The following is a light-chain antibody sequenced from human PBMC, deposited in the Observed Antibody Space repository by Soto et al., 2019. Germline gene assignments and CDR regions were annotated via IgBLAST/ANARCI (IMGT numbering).Light chain of an antibody. CDR1: QSIGRF. Sequence: DIKMTHSPSSLSASVGDRFTITCRASQSIGRFLNWHQQKPGKAPNVLINVASTLRSGVPSRFSGSGSGTDFNLTINSLQAEDFETYVCQHSFTTSLTFGGGTKVDIK. CDR3: QHSFTTSLT. V-gene: IGKV1-39*01. J-gene: IGKJ4*01. CDR2: VAS.